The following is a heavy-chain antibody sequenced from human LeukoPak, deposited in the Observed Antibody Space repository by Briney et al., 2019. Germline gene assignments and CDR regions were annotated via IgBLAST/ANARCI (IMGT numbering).Heavy chain of an antibody. Sequence: PSETLSLTCTVSGGSISSYYWSWIRQPPGKGLEWIGYIYYSGSTNYNPSLKSRVTISVDTSKNQFSLKLSSVTAADTAVYYCARVQVQILNYYYYYMDVWGKGTTVTVSS. CDR2: IYYSGST. CDR3: ARVQVQILNYYYYYMDV. V-gene: IGHV4-59*01. J-gene: IGHJ6*03. D-gene: IGHD1-1*01. CDR1: GGSISSYY.